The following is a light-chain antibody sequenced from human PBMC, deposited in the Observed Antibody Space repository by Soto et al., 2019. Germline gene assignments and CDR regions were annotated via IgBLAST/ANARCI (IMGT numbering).Light chain of an antibody. V-gene: IGKV3-15*01. J-gene: IGKJ1*01. CDR1: HGIGTA. Sequence: EIVMTQSPATLSVSPGEGATLSCRASHGIGTALAWYQQKPGQTPRLLMYGASIRATGVPARFSGSASGTEFTLTITSLQSEDFAVYYCQQYNSYWTFGQGTKVEIK. CDR3: QQYNSYWT. CDR2: GAS.